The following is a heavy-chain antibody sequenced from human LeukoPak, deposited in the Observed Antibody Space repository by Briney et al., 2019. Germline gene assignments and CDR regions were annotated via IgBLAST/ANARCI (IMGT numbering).Heavy chain of an antibody. J-gene: IGHJ5*02. D-gene: IGHD3-16*01. V-gene: IGHV3-23*01. CDR3: AKDLAWGWFDP. CDR2: IRGSGGGS. CDR1: GFTFSSYA. Sequence: GGSLRLSCAASGFTFSSYAMSWVRQAPGKGLEWVSAIRGSGGGSNYGDSVKGRFTISRDNSKNTLYLQMNSLRAEDTAVYYCAKDLAWGWFDPWGQGTLVTVSS.